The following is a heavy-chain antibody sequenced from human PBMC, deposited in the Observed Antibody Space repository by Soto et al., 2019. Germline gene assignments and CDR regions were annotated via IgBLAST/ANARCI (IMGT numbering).Heavy chain of an antibody. D-gene: IGHD6-19*01. J-gene: IGHJ4*02. CDR2: IEQDGGEK. Sequence: EVKLVESGGGLVQPGGSLRLSCVVSEFTFSTYWMTWVRQAPGKGLEWVANIEQDGGEKNYLESVRGRFTISSDSAKKSLYLEMNSLRADDTAVYYCAGGSGWESESWGQGTLVTVSS. V-gene: IGHV3-7*05. CDR3: AGGSGWESES. CDR1: EFTFSTYW.